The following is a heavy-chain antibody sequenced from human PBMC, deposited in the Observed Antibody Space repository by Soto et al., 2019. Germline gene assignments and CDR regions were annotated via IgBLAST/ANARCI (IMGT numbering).Heavy chain of an antibody. Sequence: SETLSLTCAVYCGSFSGYYWSWIRQPPGKGLEWIGEINHSGSTNYNPSLKSRVTISVDTSKNQFSLKLSSVTAADTAVYYCARGILTGTTDYYYYGMDVWGQGTTVTVSS. CDR1: CGSFSGYY. D-gene: IGHD1-7*01. CDR2: INHSGST. V-gene: IGHV4-34*01. CDR3: ARGILTGTTDYYYYGMDV. J-gene: IGHJ6*02.